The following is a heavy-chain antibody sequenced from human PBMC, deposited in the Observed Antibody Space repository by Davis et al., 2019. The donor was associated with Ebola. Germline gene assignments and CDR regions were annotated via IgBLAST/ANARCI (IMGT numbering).Heavy chain of an antibody. V-gene: IGHV4-34*01. Sequence: MPSETLSLTCAVYGGSFSGYYWSWIRQPPGKGLEWIGEINHSGSTNYNPSLKSRVTISVDTSKNQFSLKLSSVTAADTAVYYCARGFGGQQTYDSWGQGNLVTVSS. CDR2: INHSGST. CDR1: GGSFSGYY. D-gene: IGHD6-13*01. CDR3: ARGFGGQQTYDS. J-gene: IGHJ4*02.